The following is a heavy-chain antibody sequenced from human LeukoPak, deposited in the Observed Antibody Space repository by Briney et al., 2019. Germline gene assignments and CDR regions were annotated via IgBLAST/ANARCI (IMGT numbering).Heavy chain of an antibody. CDR3: ATYSGKYHDAFDI. J-gene: IGHJ3*02. D-gene: IGHD1-26*01. CDR1: GFSLRAHY. V-gene: IGHV3-11*03. Sequence: RGSLRLSCAPSGFSLRAHYIGWGPQGPGEGVGWGSYISLDTDYTTYRHSLKGRFTISRDHAKNSLYLQLNRLRVEETAMYYCATYSGKYHDAFDIWGRGTMVSVSS. CDR2: ISLDTDYT.